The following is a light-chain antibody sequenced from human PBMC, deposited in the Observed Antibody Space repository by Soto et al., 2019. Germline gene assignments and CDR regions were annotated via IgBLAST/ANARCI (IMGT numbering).Light chain of an antibody. Sequence: QSALTQPPSASGSPGQAVTISCTGTSSDVGGYNYVSWYQQHPGKAPKLMIYEVSQRPSGVPERFSGSKSGNTASLTVSGLQAEDEADYYCSSYAGSDNYVVFGGGTKLTVL. CDR3: SSYAGSDNYVV. J-gene: IGLJ2*01. V-gene: IGLV2-8*01. CDR1: SSDVGGYNY. CDR2: EVS.